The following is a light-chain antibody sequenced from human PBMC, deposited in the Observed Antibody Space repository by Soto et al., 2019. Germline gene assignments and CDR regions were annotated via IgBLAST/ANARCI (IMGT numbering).Light chain of an antibody. J-gene: IGKJ4*01. Sequence: DILMTQSPDSLAVSLGERATINCKSSQSVLYSSNNKNYLAWYQQKPGQPPKLLIYWASTRESGVPGRFTGSGSGTDFTLTISSLQAEDVAVYYCQQYYTTPLTFGGGTKVDIK. CDR2: WAS. V-gene: IGKV4-1*01. CDR1: QSVLYSSNNKNY. CDR3: QQYYTTPLT.